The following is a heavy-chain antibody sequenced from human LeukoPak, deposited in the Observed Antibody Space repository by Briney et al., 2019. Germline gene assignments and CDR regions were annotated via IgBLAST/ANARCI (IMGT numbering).Heavy chain of an antibody. D-gene: IGHD3-3*01. CDR2: ISSSGSTR. J-gene: IGHJ4*02. CDR3: AKRRNDFWSGYSTVDY. V-gene: IGHV3-48*03. CDR1: GFTFSSYE. Sequence: PGGSLRLSCAASGFTFSSYEINWVRQAPGKGLEWVSYISSSGSTRYYADSVKGRFTISRDNSKNTLYLQMNSLRAEDTAVYYCAKRRNDFWSGYSTVDYWGQGTLVTVSS.